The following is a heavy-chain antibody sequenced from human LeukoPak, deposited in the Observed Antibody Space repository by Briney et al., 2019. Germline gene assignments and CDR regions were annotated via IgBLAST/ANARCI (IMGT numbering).Heavy chain of an antibody. Sequence: PGGSLRLSCAASGFTFSSYAMSWVRQAPGKGLEWVSAISGSGGSTYYADSVKGRFTISRDNSKNTLYLQMNSLRAEDTVVYYCANSPGLRFLEWLPSWGQGTLVTVSS. CDR3: ANSPGLRFLEWLPS. CDR2: ISGSGGST. CDR1: GFTFSSYA. J-gene: IGHJ5*02. D-gene: IGHD3-3*01. V-gene: IGHV3-23*01.